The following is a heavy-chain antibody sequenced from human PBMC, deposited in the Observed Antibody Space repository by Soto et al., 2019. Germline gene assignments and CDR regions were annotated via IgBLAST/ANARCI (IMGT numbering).Heavy chain of an antibody. V-gene: IGHV4-59*11. CDR1: GDSITSHY. Sequence: KPSETLSLTCGVSGDSITSHYWSWIRQTPGKGLEWIGFIYYSGSTKYNPSLESRVTISVDTSKNQFSLKLSSVTTADTAVYYCARESAGSGKNNWFDPWGQGTLVTVSS. CDR2: IYYSGST. D-gene: IGHD3-10*01. J-gene: IGHJ5*02. CDR3: ARESAGSGKNNWFDP.